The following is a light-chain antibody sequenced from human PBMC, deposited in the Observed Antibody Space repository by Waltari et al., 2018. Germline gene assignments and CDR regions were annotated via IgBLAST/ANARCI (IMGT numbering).Light chain of an antibody. CDR2: GYS. CDR3: QSYDSSLSGLWV. Sequence: QSVLTQPPSVSGAPGQRVTISCTGSSSNIGAGYDVHWYQQLPGTAPKLLIYGYSNRASGVPDRFSGSKSGTSASLAITGLQAEDEADYYCQSYDSSLSGLWVFGGGTKLTVL. V-gene: IGLV1-40*01. CDR1: SSNIGAGYD. J-gene: IGLJ3*02.